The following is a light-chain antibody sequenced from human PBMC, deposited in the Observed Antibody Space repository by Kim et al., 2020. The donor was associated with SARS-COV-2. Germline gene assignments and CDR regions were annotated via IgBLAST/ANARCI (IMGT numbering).Light chain of an antibody. CDR1: SSDVGGYNY. CDR2: DVS. V-gene: IGLV2-14*03. Sequence: GQSITISCTGTSSDVGGYNYVSWYQQHPGKAPKLIICDVSKRPSGVSNRFSGSKSGNTASLTISGLQAEDEADYYCSSYAGSITWVFGGGTQLTVL. J-gene: IGLJ3*02. CDR3: SSYAGSITWV.